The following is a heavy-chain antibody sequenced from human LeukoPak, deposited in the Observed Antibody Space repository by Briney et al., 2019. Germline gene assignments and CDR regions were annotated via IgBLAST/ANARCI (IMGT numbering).Heavy chain of an antibody. D-gene: IGHD3-3*01. CDR2: IKQDGSEK. Sequence: GGSLRLSCLTSGFTLSTNAMSWVRQAPGKGLEWVANIKQDGSEKYYVDSVKGRFTISRDNAKNSLYLQMNSLRAEDTAVYYCARFWPTPDWGQGTLVTVSS. CDR1: GFTLSTNA. CDR3: ARFWPTPD. J-gene: IGHJ4*02. V-gene: IGHV3-7*01.